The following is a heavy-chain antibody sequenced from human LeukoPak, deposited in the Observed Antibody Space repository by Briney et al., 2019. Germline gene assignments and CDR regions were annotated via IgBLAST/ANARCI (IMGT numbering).Heavy chain of an antibody. Sequence: PGGSLRLSCAASGFTFSDYSMNWVRQAPGKGLDWVSYISSSSLYINYADSVKGRFTVSRDNAKNSLFLQMNSLRAEDTAVYYCVREAYEYHFDYWGQGTLVTVSS. D-gene: IGHD5-12*01. CDR3: VREAYEYHFDY. CDR2: ISSSSLYI. J-gene: IGHJ4*02. CDR1: GFTFSDYS. V-gene: IGHV3-21*06.